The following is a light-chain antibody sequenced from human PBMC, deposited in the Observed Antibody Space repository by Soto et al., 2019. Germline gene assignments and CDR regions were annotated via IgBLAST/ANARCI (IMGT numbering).Light chain of an antibody. CDR2: GAS. Sequence: EVVLTQSPGTLSLSPRERATLSCRASQSVSNNYLAWYQHKPGPAPRLLISGASNRAPGIPDRFSGSGSGPDFTLTISRLEPEDFALYYCQQYAASPRTFGQGTLVEVK. V-gene: IGKV3-20*01. CDR1: QSVSNNY. CDR3: QQYAASPRT. J-gene: IGKJ1*01.